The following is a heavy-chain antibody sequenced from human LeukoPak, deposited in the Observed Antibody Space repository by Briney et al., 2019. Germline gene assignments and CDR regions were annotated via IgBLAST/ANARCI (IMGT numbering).Heavy chain of an antibody. D-gene: IGHD4-17*01. CDR3: AKTGGNYGDSPYYYYYMDV. V-gene: IGHV3-23*01. J-gene: IGHJ6*03. CDR2: ISGSGGST. CDR1: GCSFSGYA. Sequence: WGSLRLSCAASGCSFSGYALSWVRQAPGKGLEWVSAISGSGGSTYYADSVKDRFTTSRDNSKNTLYRQMNSLRAEDTAVYYCAKTGGNYGDSPYYYYYMDVWGKGTTVTVSS.